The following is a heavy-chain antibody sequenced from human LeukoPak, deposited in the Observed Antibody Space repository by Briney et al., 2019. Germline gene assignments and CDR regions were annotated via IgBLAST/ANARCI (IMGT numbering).Heavy chain of an antibody. D-gene: IGHD1-20*01. CDR3: ARGGITGTTRGPTRLNDAFDI. J-gene: IGHJ3*02. CDR2: INPNSGGT. V-gene: IGHV1-2*04. CDR1: GYTFTNYF. Sequence: ASVKVSCKASGYTFTNYFMHWVRQAPGQGLEWMGWINPNSGGTNYAQKFQGWVTMTRDTSISTAYMELSRLRSDDTAVYYCARGGITGTTRGPTRLNDAFDIWGQGTMVTVSS.